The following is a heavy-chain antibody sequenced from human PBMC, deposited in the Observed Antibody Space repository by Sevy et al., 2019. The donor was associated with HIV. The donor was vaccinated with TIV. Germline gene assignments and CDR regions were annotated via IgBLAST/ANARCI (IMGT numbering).Heavy chain of an antibody. CDR1: GGSISSSSYY. CDR2: IYYSGST. V-gene: IGHV4-39*01. J-gene: IGHJ3*02. Sequence: SETLSLTCTVSGGSISSSSYYWSWIRQPPGKGLEWIGSIYYSGSTYYNPSLKSRVTISVDTSKNQFSLKLSSVTAADTAVYYCASGSGYYDSSDAFDIWGQRTMVTVSS. D-gene: IGHD3-22*01. CDR3: ASGSGYYDSSDAFDI.